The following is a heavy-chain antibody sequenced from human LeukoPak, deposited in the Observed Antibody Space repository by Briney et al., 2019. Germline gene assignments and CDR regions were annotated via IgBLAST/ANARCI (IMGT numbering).Heavy chain of an antibody. J-gene: IGHJ4*02. CDR3: ASTPYSSGWYD. V-gene: IGHV3-7*01. CDR2: IKKDGSEK. D-gene: IGHD6-19*01. Sequence: PGGSLRLSCAASGFTFSSYWMSWVRQAPGKGLEWVANIKKDGSEKYYVDSVKGRFTISRDNAKNPLYLQMNSLRAEDTAVYYCASTPYSSGWYDWGQGTLVTVSS. CDR1: GFTFSSYW.